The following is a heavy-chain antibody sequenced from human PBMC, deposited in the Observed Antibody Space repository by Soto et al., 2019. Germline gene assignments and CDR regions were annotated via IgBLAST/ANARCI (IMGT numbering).Heavy chain of an antibody. CDR1: GYTFTSYG. CDR2: IRGYNDNP. CDR3: ARFDWLSAFFDP. J-gene: IGHJ5*02. V-gene: IGHV1-18*01. D-gene: IGHD3-9*01. Sequence: QVQVVQSGAEVKKPGASVQVSCKTSGYTFTSYGIAWVRQAPGQGLEWMGWIRGYNDNPHYAQNFQGRFIMTTDTSLSTAYMEVRGLRSGDTAVYYCARFDWLSAFFDPWGQGTLVTVSS.